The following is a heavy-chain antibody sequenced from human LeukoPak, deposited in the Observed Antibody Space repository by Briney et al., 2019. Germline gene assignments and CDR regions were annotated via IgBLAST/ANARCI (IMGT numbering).Heavy chain of an antibody. CDR3: ARGRGNGYYSPFAY. CDR2: IKQDGSEK. D-gene: IGHD3-22*01. V-gene: IGHV3-7*01. J-gene: IGHJ4*02. CDR1: GFTFSNYW. Sequence: GGSLRLSCVASGFTFSNYWMSWVRQAPGKGLEWVANIKQDGSEKYFVDSVEGRFTISRDNAKNSLYLQMNSLRVEDTAVYYCARGRGNGYYSPFAYWGQGTLVTVSS.